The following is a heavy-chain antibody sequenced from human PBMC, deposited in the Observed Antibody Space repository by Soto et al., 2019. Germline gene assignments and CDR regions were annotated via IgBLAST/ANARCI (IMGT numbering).Heavy chain of an antibody. CDR3: ARDRGSGSRPFDY. CDR2: IYYSGSA. J-gene: IGHJ4*02. D-gene: IGHD3-10*01. CDR1: GGSISSGGYY. V-gene: IGHV4-31*03. Sequence: SETLSLTCTVSGGSISSGGYYWSWIRQHPGKGLEWIGYIYYSGSAYYNPSLKSRVTISVDTSKNQFSLKLSSVTAADTAVYYCARDRGSGSRPFDYWGQGTLVTVSS.